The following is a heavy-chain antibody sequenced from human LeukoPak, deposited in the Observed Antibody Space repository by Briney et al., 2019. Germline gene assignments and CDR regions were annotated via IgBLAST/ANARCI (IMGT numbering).Heavy chain of an antibody. CDR2: IKEDGSEI. V-gene: IGHV3-7*01. CDR1: GFDFSDFW. CDR3: VTDQTGRHPYFFDY. Sequence: GGSLTLSCAASGFDFSDFWMTWVRQPPGKGLEWVANIKEDGSEIYYVDAVKGRFSISRDNAKTSLYLQMHSLSVADTGLYYCVTDQTGRHPYFFDYWGQGTLVTVSS. J-gene: IGHJ4*02. D-gene: IGHD3-10*01.